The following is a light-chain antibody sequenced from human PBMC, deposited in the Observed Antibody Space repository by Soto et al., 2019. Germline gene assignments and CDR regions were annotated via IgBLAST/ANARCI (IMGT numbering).Light chain of an antibody. Sequence: QSVLTQPASVSGSPGQSITISCTGTSSDVGGYNYVSWYQQHPGKAPKLMIYEVSNRPSGVSNRFSGSKSGNTASLTISGLQAEDEADYYCSSYTSSSTLVCGTGTKVT. CDR2: EVS. CDR3: SSYTSSSTLV. J-gene: IGLJ1*01. CDR1: SSDVGGYNY. V-gene: IGLV2-14*01.